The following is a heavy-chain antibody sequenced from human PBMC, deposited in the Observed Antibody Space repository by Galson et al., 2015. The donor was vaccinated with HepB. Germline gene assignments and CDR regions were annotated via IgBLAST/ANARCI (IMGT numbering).Heavy chain of an antibody. V-gene: IGHV3-23*01. J-gene: IGHJ5*02. CDR1: GFTFSSYA. CDR2: ISGSGDST. D-gene: IGHD2-21*01. CDR3: AMSSCGGSCYSGIGAS. Sequence: SLRLSCAASGFTFSSYAMAWVRQAPAKGLQWVSAISGSGDSTYYADSVKGRFTISKDSSKNTLFLQMSSLRAEDTAIYYCAMSSCGGSCYSGIGASWGQGTLVTVSS.